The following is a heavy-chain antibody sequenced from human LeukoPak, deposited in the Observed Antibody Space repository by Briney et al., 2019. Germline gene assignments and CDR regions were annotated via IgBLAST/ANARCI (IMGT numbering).Heavy chain of an antibody. D-gene: IGHD2-2*01. CDR3: ATDSAPVGLDGFDV. Sequence: ASVKVSCKVSGYMFTELPIHWVRRAPGKGLEWMGTFDPEDGKIIYAQSFEGRLTMTEDTTTDTAYMELSGLRSEDTAVYYCATDSAPVGLDGFDVWGQGTMVTVSS. CDR1: GYMFTELP. V-gene: IGHV1-24*01. J-gene: IGHJ3*01. CDR2: FDPEDGKI.